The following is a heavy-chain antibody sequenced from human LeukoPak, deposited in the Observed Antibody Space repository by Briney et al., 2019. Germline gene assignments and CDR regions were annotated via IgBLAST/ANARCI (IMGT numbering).Heavy chain of an antibody. Sequence: SETLSLTCTVSGGSISGSSYYWGWIRQPPGKGLEWIGSIYYSGSTYYNPSLKSRVTISVDTSKNQFSLKLSSVTAADTAVYYCARDSGYYYNFDYWGQGTLVTVSS. CDR3: ARDSGYYYNFDY. V-gene: IGHV4-39*07. D-gene: IGHD3-22*01. CDR2: IYYSGST. J-gene: IGHJ4*02. CDR1: GGSISGSSYY.